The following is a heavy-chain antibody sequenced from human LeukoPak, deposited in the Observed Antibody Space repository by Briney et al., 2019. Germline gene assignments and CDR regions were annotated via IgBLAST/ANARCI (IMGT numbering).Heavy chain of an antibody. J-gene: IGHJ4*02. Sequence: GGSLRLSCAASGFTFSTYSMNWVRQAPGKGLEWVSSISSSSSYIYYADSVKGRFTISRDNAKNSLYLQMNSLRAEDTAVYYCARETSYYGSGSYYKGRLDYWGQGTLVTVSS. D-gene: IGHD3-10*01. CDR3: ARETSYYGSGSYYKGRLDY. V-gene: IGHV3-21*01. CDR2: ISSSSSYI. CDR1: GFTFSTYS.